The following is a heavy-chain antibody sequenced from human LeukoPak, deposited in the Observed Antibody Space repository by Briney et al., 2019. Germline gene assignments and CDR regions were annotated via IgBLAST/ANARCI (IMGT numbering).Heavy chain of an antibody. V-gene: IGHV3-48*02. Sequence: PGGSLRLSCVVSGITFNGYSMIWVRQAPGKGLECLSFMTTSGNTIFYAESVKDRFTISRDNAKKSLYLQMNSLRDEDTAVYYCARVGGATAVTMYFQYWGQGTLVTVSS. CDR2: MTTSGNTI. CDR1: GITFNGYS. D-gene: IGHD1-26*01. J-gene: IGHJ4*02. CDR3: ARVGGATAVTMYFQY.